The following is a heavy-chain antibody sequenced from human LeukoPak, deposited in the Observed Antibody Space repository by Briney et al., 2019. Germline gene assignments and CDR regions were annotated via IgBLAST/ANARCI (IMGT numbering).Heavy chain of an antibody. D-gene: IGHD6-19*01. CDR2: INPSAGTT. CDR1: GYTFTSYY. Sequence: ASVKVSCKASGYTFTSYYMHWVRQAPGQGLEWMGLINPSAGTTTYAQKFQGRVTVTRDTSTSTVYMDLSSLKSEDTALYYCARGKSSVWPVGLCMDVWGQGTTVTVSS. CDR3: ARGKSSVWPVGLCMDV. V-gene: IGHV1-46*01. J-gene: IGHJ6*02.